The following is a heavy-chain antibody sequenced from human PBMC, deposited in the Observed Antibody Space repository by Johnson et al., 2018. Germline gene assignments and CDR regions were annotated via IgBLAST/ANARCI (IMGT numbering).Heavy chain of an antibody. Sequence: VQLVESGGGLVKPGRSLRLSCTASGFNFGDYAMSWFRQAPGKGLEWVSFIRSKPYGGTREYAASVEGRFTFSRDDSKSIAYLQMNSLKIEDTAVYYCRRNFRSDWHDVFDLWGQGTMVTVSS. CDR3: RRNFRSDWHDVFDL. CDR2: IRSKPYGGTR. D-gene: IGHD2-21*02. V-gene: IGHV3-49*05. CDR1: GFNFGDYA. J-gene: IGHJ3*01.